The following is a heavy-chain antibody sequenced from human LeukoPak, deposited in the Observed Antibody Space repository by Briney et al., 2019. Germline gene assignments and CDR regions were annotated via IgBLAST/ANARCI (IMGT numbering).Heavy chain of an antibody. CDR1: GGSISSYY. CDR2: IYYSGST. V-gene: IGHV4-59*12. D-gene: IGHD3-10*01. CDR3: ARDQTYSGSGIYTYFDY. Sequence: SETLSLTRTVSGGSISSYYWSWIRQLPGKGLEWIGYIYYSGSTNYNPSLKSRVTISVDTSKNQFSLKLNSVTAADTAVYYCARDQTYSGSGIYTYFDYWGQGILVTVSS. J-gene: IGHJ4*02.